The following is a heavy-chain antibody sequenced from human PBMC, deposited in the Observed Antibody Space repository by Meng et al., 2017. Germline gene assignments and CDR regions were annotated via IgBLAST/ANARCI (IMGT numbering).Heavy chain of an antibody. Sequence: GGSLRLSCAASGFTFSSYAMSWVRQAPGKGLEWVSAISGSGGSTYYADSVKGRFTISRDNSKNTLYLQMNSLRAEDTAVYYCARGQGGLRGYCSSTSCYLGIYYFDYWGHGNRV. CDR2: ISGSGGST. CDR3: ARGQGGLRGYCSSTSCYLGIYYFDY. D-gene: IGHD2-2*01. CDR1: GFTFSSYA. V-gene: IGHV3-23*01. J-gene: IGHJ4*01.